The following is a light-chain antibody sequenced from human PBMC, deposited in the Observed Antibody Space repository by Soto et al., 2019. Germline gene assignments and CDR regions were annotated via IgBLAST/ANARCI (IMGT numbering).Light chain of an antibody. CDR2: DVS. J-gene: IGLJ2*01. CDR3: CSYAGSYPVV. V-gene: IGLV2-11*01. Sequence: QSVLTQPRSVSGSPGQSVTISCTGTSSDIGAYNYVSWYQHYPGKAPKLMINDVSNRPSGVPDRFSGSKSGNTASLTFSGLQAEDEADYYCCSYAGSYPVVFGGGTKLTVL. CDR1: SSDIGAYNY.